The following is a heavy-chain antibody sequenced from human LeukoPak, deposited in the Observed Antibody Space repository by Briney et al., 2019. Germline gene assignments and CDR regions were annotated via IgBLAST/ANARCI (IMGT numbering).Heavy chain of an antibody. CDR2: ISRSSDYI. J-gene: IGHJ4*02. Sequence: GGSLRLSCAASQFTLSSYSMNWVRQAPGKGLEWVSSISRSSDYIYYADSLKGRLTISRDNAKNSLYLQMNSLRAEDTAVYYCAKALYSSGYYFDYWGQGTLVTVSS. D-gene: IGHD3-22*01. CDR1: QFTLSSYS. V-gene: IGHV3-21*04. CDR3: AKALYSSGYYFDY.